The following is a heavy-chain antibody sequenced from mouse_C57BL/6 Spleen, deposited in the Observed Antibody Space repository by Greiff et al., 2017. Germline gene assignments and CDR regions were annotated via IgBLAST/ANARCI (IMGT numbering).Heavy chain of an antibody. CDR1: GYTFTSYW. J-gene: IGHJ2*01. D-gene: IGHD2-1*01. V-gene: IGHV1-69*01. Sequence: QVQLQQPGAELVMPGASVKLSCKASGYTFTSYWMHWVKQRPGQGLEWIGEIDPSDSYTNYNQKFKGKSTLTADKSSSTAYMQLSSLTSEDSAVYFCAREYGNYLDYWGQGTTLTVSS. CDR3: AREYGNYLDY. CDR2: IDPSDSYT.